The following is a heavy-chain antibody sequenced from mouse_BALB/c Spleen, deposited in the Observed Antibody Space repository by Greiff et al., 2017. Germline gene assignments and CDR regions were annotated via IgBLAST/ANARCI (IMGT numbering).Heavy chain of an antibody. D-gene: IGHD2-10*01. CDR3: ARGSLLSRGFAY. V-gene: IGHV1-9*01. CDR2: ILPGSGST. Sequence: VQLQQSGAELMKPGASVKISCKATGYTFSSYWIEWVKQRPGHGLEWIGEILPGSGSTNYNEKFKGKATFTADTSSNTAYMQLSSLTSEDSAVYYCARGSLLSRGFAYWGQGTLVTVSA. CDR1: GYTFSSYW. J-gene: IGHJ3*01.